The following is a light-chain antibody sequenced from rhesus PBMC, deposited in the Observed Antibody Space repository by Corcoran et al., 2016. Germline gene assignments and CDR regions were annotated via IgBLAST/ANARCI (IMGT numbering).Light chain of an antibody. CDR3: LQYNSDPWT. V-gene: IGKV1-43*02. CDR1: QGISTY. CDR2: KAS. Sequence: DIQMTQSPSSLSASVGDRVTITCRASQGISTYLTWYQQKPGKAPKRLIYKASSLESGVPSRFRGSGSGTDCTLTISSLQPEDFATYYCLQYNSDPWTFGQGTKVEIK. J-gene: IGKJ1*01.